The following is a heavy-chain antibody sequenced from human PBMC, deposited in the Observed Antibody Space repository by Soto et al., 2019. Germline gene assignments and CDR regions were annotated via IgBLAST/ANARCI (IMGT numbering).Heavy chain of an antibody. CDR3: ASYQQSYAFDI. Sequence: QVQLQESGPGLVKPSQTLSLTCTVSGGSISSGGYYWSWIRQHPWKGLEWIGYIYYSGSTYYNPSLKSRVTISGDTSKNQFSLKLSSVTVADTAVYYCASYQQSYAFDIWGQGTMVTVSS. CDR1: GGSISSGGYY. D-gene: IGHD2-2*01. J-gene: IGHJ3*02. CDR2: IYYSGST. V-gene: IGHV4-31*03.